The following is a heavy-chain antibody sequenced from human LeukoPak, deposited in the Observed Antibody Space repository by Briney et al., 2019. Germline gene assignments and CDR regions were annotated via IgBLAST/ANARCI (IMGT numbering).Heavy chain of an antibody. Sequence: PGGSLRLSCVASGVSFSSDAMQWVRQPPGKGLLWVSRISADGRSTTYADSVKGRFIISRDNAKNTLFLQLKNLRAEDTGVYYCVHRAPFDNWGQGTLVTVSS. CDR3: VHRAPFDN. CDR2: ISADGRST. CDR1: GVSFSSDA. J-gene: IGHJ4*02. V-gene: IGHV3-74*01.